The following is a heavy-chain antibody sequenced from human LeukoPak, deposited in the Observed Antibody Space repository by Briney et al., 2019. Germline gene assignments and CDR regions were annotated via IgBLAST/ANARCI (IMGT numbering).Heavy chain of an antibody. D-gene: IGHD1-1*01. CDR1: GFTVSSNY. V-gene: IGHV3-53*01. CDR2: IYSGGST. J-gene: IGHJ4*02. Sequence: GGSLRLSCAASGFTVSSNYMSWVRQAPGKGLEWVSVIYSGGSTYYADSVKGRFTISRDNSKNTLYLQMNSLRAEDTAVYYCARARYDIDYFDYWGQGTLVTVSS. CDR3: ARARYDIDYFDY.